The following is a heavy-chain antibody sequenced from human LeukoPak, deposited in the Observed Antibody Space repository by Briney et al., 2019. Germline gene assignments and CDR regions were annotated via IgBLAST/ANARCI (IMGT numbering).Heavy chain of an antibody. J-gene: IGHJ3*02. V-gene: IGHV3-33*08. D-gene: IGHD2-15*01. CDR1: GFTFSSYG. Sequence: PGGSLRLSCAASGFTFSSYGMHWVRQAPGQGLGWGAVIWYGGSNKYYADSVKGRFTISRDNSKNTLYLQMNSLRAEDAAVYYCAREDAYCSGGSCYSGDAFDIWGQGTMVTVSS. CDR2: IWYGGSNK. CDR3: AREDAYCSGGSCYSGDAFDI.